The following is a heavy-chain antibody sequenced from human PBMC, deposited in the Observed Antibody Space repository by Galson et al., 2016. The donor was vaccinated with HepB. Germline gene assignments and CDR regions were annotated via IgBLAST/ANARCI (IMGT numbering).Heavy chain of an antibody. CDR3: VRDNDSTSYYYYGMDV. Sequence: ETLSLTCAVSGDSISESWWSWIRRPPGKGLEWIGYIYDSGGTKYNPSLKNRVTISLDTSKNQFSLKLSSVTAADTAVYYCVRDNDSTSYYYYGMDVWGQGITVTVSS. D-gene: IGHD2-2*01. CDR1: GDSISESW. CDR2: IYDSGGT. J-gene: IGHJ6*02. V-gene: IGHV4-59*01.